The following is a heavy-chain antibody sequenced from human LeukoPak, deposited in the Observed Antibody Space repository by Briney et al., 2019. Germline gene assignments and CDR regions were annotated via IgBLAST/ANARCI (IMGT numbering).Heavy chain of an antibody. CDR1: GFTLRSEW. V-gene: IGHV3-7*01. CDR2: IKPDGSAT. D-gene: IGHD2-15*01. J-gene: IGHJ6*02. Sequence: GGSLRLSCAASGFTLRSEWMSWLRQTPEKGLEWVANIKPDGSATAYVDSVKGRFTISRDNAKNSLFLQMNSLRPEDTAVYYCARDRGCSGGSCYPPVMFWLVTDYYYYGMDVWGQGTTVTVSS. CDR3: ARDRGCSGGSCYPPVMFWLVTDYYYYGMDV.